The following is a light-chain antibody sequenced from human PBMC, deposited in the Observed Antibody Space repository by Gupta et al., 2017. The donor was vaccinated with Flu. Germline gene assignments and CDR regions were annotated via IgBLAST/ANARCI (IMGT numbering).Light chain of an antibody. CDR2: AAS. CDR1: QSISSY. CDR3: QQSYSSPKT. J-gene: IGKJ1*01. V-gene: IGKV1-39*01. Sequence: PSSLSASVGDRVTITCRASQSISSYLNWYQQKPGKAPRLLINAASSLQTGVPSRFSGSGSGTDFTVTINSLQPEDFATYHCQQSYSSPKTFGQGTKVEMK.